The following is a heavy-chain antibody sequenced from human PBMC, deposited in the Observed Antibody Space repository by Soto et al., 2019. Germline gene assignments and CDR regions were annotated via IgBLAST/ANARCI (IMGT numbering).Heavy chain of an antibody. V-gene: IGHV4-59*08. J-gene: IGHJ6*02. Sequence: QVQLQESGPGLVKPSETLSLTCTVSGGSISSYYWSWIRQPPGKGLEWIGYIYYSGSTNYNPSLKSRVTISVDTSKNQFSLKLSSVTAADTAVYYCARRGRILLWFGEPVYGMDVWGQGTTVTVSS. CDR1: GGSISSYY. CDR2: IYYSGST. CDR3: ARRGRILLWFGEPVYGMDV. D-gene: IGHD3-10*01.